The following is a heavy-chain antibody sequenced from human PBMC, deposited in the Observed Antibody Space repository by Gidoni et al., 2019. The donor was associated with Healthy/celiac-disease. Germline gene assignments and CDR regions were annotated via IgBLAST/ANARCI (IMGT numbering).Heavy chain of an antibody. Sequence: QVQLQESGPGLVKPSETLSLTCTVSGGSISSYYWSWIRQPPGKGLEWIGYIYYSGSTNYNPSLKSRVTISVDTSKNQFSLKLSSVTAADTAVYYCASQGSSGYYQDAFDIWGQGTMVTVSS. CDR2: IYYSGST. V-gene: IGHV4-59*01. J-gene: IGHJ3*02. CDR3: ASQGSSGYYQDAFDI. CDR1: GGSISSYY. D-gene: IGHD3-22*01.